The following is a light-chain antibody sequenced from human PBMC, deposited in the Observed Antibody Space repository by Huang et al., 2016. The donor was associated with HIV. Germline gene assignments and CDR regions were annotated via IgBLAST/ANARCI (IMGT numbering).Light chain of an antibody. CDR1: QDINNF. CDR2: AAS. Sequence: IQMTQSPPSLSASLGDSVTLTCRASQDINNFLAWYQQKPGGLPKLLVYAASTLQTGVSSRISGSGYGMDFTLTITKLQPEDVATYYWQKYNSAPRTFGQGTKLEVK. J-gene: IGKJ1*01. CDR3: QKYNSAPRT. V-gene: IGKV1-27*01.